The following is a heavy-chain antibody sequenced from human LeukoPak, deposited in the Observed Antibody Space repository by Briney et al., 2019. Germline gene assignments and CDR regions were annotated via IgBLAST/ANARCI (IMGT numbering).Heavy chain of an antibody. D-gene: IGHD1-26*01. CDR3: AKAFIVGAMDY. CDR2: ISWNSGSI. CDR1: GFTFDDYA. Sequence: GRSLRLSCAASGFTFDDYAMHWVRQAPGKGLEWVSGISWNSGSIGYADSVKGRFTISRDNAKNSLYLQMNSLRAEDTVLYYCAKAFIVGAMDYWGQGTLVTVSS. V-gene: IGHV3-9*01. J-gene: IGHJ4*02.